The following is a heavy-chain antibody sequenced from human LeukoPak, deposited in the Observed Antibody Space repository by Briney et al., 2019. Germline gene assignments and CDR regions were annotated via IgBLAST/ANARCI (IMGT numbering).Heavy chain of an antibody. D-gene: IGHD3-10*01. J-gene: IGHJ4*02. CDR3: VKSPWYHGSGSYSGTIH. Sequence: GGSLRLSCAASGFTFTDYYMSWIRQAPGKGLEWVSYITNSGTTIYYADSVKGRFTISRDNAKNSLYLQMNSLRAEDTAVYYCVKSPWYHGSGSYSGTIHWGQGTLVTVSS. CDR1: GFTFTDYY. CDR2: ITNSGTTI. V-gene: IGHV3-11*01.